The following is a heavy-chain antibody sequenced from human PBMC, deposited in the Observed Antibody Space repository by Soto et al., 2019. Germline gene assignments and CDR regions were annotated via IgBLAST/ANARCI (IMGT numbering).Heavy chain of an antibody. CDR1: GCTLSSYA. J-gene: IGHJ5*02. CDR2: IIPIFGKA. Sequence: GASVKVSCKASGCTLSSYAISWVRQAPGQGLEWMGGIIPIFGKANYAQKSQGRVTITADEFTSTAYMELSSLRSEDTAVYDCARDRTGLPWIAVAKTNWFDPWGQGTLVTVSS. D-gene: IGHD6-19*01. V-gene: IGHV1-69*13. CDR3: ARDRTGLPWIAVAKTNWFDP.